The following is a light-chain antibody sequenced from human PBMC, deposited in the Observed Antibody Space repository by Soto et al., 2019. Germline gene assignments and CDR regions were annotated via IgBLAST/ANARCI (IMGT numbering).Light chain of an antibody. Sequence: DIQMTQSPSAMSASVGDRVTITCRASQGIHKYLAWFQQKPGKVPKRLIYGASNLQCGVPSRFSGSGSGTEFTLTISSLQPEDFATYYCLQHNFYPPTFGQGTRLE. J-gene: IGKJ5*01. CDR3: LQHNFYPPT. V-gene: IGKV1-17*03. CDR2: GAS. CDR1: QGIHKY.